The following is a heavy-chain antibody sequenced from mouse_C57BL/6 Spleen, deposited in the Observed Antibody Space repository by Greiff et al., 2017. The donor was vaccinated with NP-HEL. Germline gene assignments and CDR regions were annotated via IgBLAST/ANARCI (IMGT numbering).Heavy chain of an antibody. J-gene: IGHJ2*01. Sequence: QVHVKQSGAELVRPGASVTLSCKASGYTFTDYEMHWVKQTPVHGLEWIGAIDPETGGTAYNQKFKGKAILTADKSSSTAYMELRSLTSEDSAVYYCTPIYYDFDYWGQGTTLTVSS. CDR2: IDPETGGT. CDR1: GYTFTDYE. V-gene: IGHV1-15*01. D-gene: IGHD2-1*01. CDR3: TPIYYDFDY.